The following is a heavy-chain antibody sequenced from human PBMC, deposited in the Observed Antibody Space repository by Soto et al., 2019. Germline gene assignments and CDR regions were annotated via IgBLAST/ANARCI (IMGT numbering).Heavy chain of an antibody. CDR3: AKDLSRYCSGGSCYGFDY. CDR2: ISYDGSNK. J-gene: IGHJ4*02. Sequence: GGSLRLSCAASGFTFSSYGMHWVRQAPGKRMEWVAVISYDGSNKYYADSVKGRFTISRDNSKNTLYLQMNSLRAEDTAVYYCAKDLSRYCSGGSCYGFDYWGQGTLVTVSS. CDR1: GFTFSSYG. V-gene: IGHV3-30*18. D-gene: IGHD2-15*01.